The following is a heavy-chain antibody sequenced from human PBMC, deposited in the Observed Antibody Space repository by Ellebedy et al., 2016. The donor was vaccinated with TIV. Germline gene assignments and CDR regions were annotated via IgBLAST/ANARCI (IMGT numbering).Heavy chain of an antibody. CDR3: ARVTDTAMATLDY. CDR2: IIPIFGTA. D-gene: IGHD5-18*01. V-gene: IGHV1-69*13. Sequence: ASVKVSCKASGGTFSSYAISWVRQAPGQGLEWMGGIIPIFGTANYAQKFQGRVTITADESTSTAYMEMSSLRSEDTAVYYCARVTDTAMATLDYWGQGTLVTVSS. CDR1: GGTFSSYA. J-gene: IGHJ4*02.